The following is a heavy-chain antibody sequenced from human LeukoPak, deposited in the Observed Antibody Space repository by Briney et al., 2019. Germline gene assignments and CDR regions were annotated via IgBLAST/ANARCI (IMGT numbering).Heavy chain of an antibody. D-gene: IGHD3-10*01. CDR2: INTNTGNP. CDR1: GYTFTSYA. CDR3: AREADYYGSGSLMGPNNSDY. Sequence: ASVKVSCKTSGYTFTSYAMNWVRQAPGQGLEWMGWINTNTGNPTYAQGFTGRFVFSLDTSVSTAYLQISSLKAEDTAVYYCAREADYYGSGSLMGPNNSDYWGQGTLVTVSS. V-gene: IGHV7-4-1*02. J-gene: IGHJ4*02.